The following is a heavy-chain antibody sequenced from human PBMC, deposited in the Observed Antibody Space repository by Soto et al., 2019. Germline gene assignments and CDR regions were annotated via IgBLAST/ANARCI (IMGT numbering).Heavy chain of an antibody. CDR1: GYTFTSYG. V-gene: IGHV1-18*01. D-gene: IGHD3-10*01. J-gene: IGHJ4*02. CDR2: ISAYNGNT. Sequence: GASVKVSCKASGYTFTSYGISWVRQAPGQGLEWMGWISAYNGNTNYAQKLQGRVTMTTDTSTSTAYMELRSLRSDDTAVYYCAREGVSYGSGSYQPLYYLDYWGQGTLVTVSS. CDR3: AREGVSYGSGSYQPLYYLDY.